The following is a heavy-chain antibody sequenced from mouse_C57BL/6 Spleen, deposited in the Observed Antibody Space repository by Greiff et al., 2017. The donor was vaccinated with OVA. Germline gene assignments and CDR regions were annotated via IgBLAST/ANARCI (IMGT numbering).Heavy chain of an antibody. D-gene: IGHD4-1*01. CDR1: GFSLTSYG. CDR3: APLTGTGWYFDV. V-gene: IGHV2-4*01. J-gene: IGHJ1*03. Sequence: QVQLKESGPGLVQPSQSLSITCTVSGFSLTSYGVHWVRQPPGKGLEWLGVIWSGGSTDYNAAFISRLSISKDKSKSQVFFKMNSLQADDTAIYYCAPLTGTGWYFDVWGTGTTVTVSS. CDR2: IWSGGST.